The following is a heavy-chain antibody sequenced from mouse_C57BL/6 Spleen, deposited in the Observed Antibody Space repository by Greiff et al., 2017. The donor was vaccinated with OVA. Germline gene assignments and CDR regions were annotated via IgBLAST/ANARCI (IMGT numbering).Heavy chain of an antibody. V-gene: IGHV1-15*01. CDR1: GYTFTDYE. D-gene: IGHD3-2*02. J-gene: IGHJ3*01. CDR3: TRRQLRLQFAY. Sequence: VQLVESGAELVRPGASVTLSCKASGYTFTDYEMHWVKQTPVHGLEWIGAIDPETGGTAYNQKFKGKAILTADKSSSTAYMELRSLTSEDSAVYYCTRRQLRLQFAYWGQGTLVTVSA. CDR2: IDPETGGT.